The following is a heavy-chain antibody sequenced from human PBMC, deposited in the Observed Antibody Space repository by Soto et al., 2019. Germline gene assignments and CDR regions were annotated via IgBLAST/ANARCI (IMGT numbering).Heavy chain of an antibody. Sequence: GESLPISFKGSGYCFSIHGGAWLRQMPGKGLEWVGFIYPGNSNTMYSPSFQGHVTISADTALSTTYLQWDTLKPSDTAMYFCASESHSNCGNCKTGSLVMCGKGTMATVS. J-gene: IGHJ3*02. V-gene: IGHV5-51*01. D-gene: IGHD2-15*01. CDR2: IYPGNSNT. CDR1: GYCFSIHG. CDR3: ASESHSNCGNCKTGSLVM.